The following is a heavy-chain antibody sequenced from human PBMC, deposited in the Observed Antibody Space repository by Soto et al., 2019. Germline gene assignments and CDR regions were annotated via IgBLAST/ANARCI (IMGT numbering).Heavy chain of an antibody. Sequence: LRESLKISCKGSGYSFTTHWVGWVRQMPGKGLEWMGIIYPGDSDARYSPSFQGQVTISVDESITTAFLQWSSLKASDTAMYYCARSQVDYLWGTSGYFDSWGQGTLVTVSS. D-gene: IGHD3-16*01. J-gene: IGHJ4*02. V-gene: IGHV5-51*01. CDR3: ARSQVDYLWGTSGYFDS. CDR1: GYSFTTHW. CDR2: IYPGDSDA.